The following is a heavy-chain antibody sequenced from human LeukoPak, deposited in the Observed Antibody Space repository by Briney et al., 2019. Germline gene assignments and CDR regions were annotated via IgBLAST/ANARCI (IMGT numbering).Heavy chain of an antibody. J-gene: IGHJ4*02. D-gene: IGHD6-19*01. CDR3: ARESSSGWYFFDY. CDR2: IYYSGCT. CDR1: GGSISSGVYY. V-gene: IGHV4-31*03. Sequence: PSETLSLTCTVSGGSISSGVYYWSWIRQHPGKGLEWIGYIYYSGCTYYNPSLKSRVTISVDTSKNHFSLKLSSVTAADTAVYYCARESSSGWYFFDYWGQGTLVTVSS.